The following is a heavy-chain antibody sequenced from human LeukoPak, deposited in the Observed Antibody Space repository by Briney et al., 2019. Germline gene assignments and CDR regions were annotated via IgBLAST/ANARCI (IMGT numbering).Heavy chain of an antibody. D-gene: IGHD6-13*01. V-gene: IGHV4-30-4*01. Sequence: SETLSLTCTVSGDSISSGDHYWSWIRQPPGKGLEWIGYIHYSGSTYYNPSLKSRVIISVDMSKNQFSLKLSSVTAADTAVYYCARGATVVSPSYSSSWKWRGNWFDPWGQGTLVTVSS. J-gene: IGHJ5*02. CDR1: GDSISSGDHY. CDR2: IHYSGST. CDR3: ARGATVVSPSYSSSWKWRGNWFDP.